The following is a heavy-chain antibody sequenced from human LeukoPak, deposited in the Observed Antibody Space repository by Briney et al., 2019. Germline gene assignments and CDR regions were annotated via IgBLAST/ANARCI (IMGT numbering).Heavy chain of an antibody. D-gene: IGHD2-8*01. J-gene: IGHJ4*02. CDR2: ISAYNGNT. V-gene: IGHV1-18*01. CDR3: ARDCGPIGGCYTSAFDY. Sequence: ASVKVSCKASGYTFTSYDISWVRHAPGRGLEWMGWISAYNGNTNYAQKLQGRVTMTTDTSTSTAYMELRSLRSDDTAVYYCARDCGPIGGCYTSAFDYWGQGTLVTVSS. CDR1: GYTFTSYD.